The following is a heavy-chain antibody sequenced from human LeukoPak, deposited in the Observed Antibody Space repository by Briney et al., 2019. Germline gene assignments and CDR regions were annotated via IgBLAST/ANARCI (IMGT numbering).Heavy chain of an antibody. CDR2: IYYSGST. V-gene: IGHV4-59*01. Sequence: SETLSLTCTVSGGSISPYYWSWIRQPPGKGLEWIGYIYYSGSTNYNPSLKSRVTISVDTSKNQFSLKLSSVTAADTAVYYCARAFYPGYYTYMAVWGKGTTVTVSS. D-gene: IGHD3-3*02. CDR3: ARAFYPGYYTYMAV. CDR1: GGSISPYY. J-gene: IGHJ6*03.